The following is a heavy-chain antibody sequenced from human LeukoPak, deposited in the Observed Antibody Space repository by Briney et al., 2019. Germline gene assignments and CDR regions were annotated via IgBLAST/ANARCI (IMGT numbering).Heavy chain of an antibody. CDR1: SYTFTSYG. V-gene: IGHV1-2*02. D-gene: IGHD5-18*01. J-gene: IGHJ4*02. CDR2: INPNSGGT. CDR3: AREVVDTAMVFDY. Sequence: ASVKVSCKASSYTFTSYGISWVRQAPGQGLEWMGWINPNSGGTNYAQKFQGRVTMTRDTSISTAYMELSRLRSDDTAVYYCAREVVDTAMVFDYWGQGTLVTVSS.